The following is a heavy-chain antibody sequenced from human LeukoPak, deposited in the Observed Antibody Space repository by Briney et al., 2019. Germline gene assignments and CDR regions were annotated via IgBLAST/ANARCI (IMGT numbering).Heavy chain of an antibody. V-gene: IGHV1-2*02. CDR2: INPNSGGT. CDR3: ASSIAAREYYFDY. CDR1: GYTFTGYY. Sequence: ASVKVSCKDSGYTFTGYYMHWVRQAPGQGLEWMGWINPNSGGTNYAQKFQGRVTMTRDTSISTAYMELSRLRSDDTAVYYCASSIAAREYYFDYWGQGTLVTVSS. J-gene: IGHJ4*02. D-gene: IGHD6-6*01.